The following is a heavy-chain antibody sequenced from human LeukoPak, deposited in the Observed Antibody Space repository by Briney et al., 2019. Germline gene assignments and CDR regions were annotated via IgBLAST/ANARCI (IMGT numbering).Heavy chain of an antibody. CDR3: AVGVGGGYSYGFDY. D-gene: IGHD5-18*01. CDR2: MNPNSGNT. CDR1: GYTFTNYG. V-gene: IGHV1-8*02. Sequence: ASVKVSCKASGYTFTNYGISWVRQATGQGLEWMGWMNPNSGNTGYAQKFQGRVTMTRNTSINTAYMELSSLRSEDTAVYYCAVGVGGGYSYGFDYWGQGTLVTVSS. J-gene: IGHJ4*02.